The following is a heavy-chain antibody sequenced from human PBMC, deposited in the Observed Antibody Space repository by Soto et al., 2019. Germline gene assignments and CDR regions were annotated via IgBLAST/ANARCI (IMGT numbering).Heavy chain of an antibody. J-gene: IGHJ5*02. CDR2: IIPILGIA. CDR3: ARDRAMTTVVTPGKKWSDP. D-gene: IGHD4-17*01. Sequence: VASVKVSCKASGGTFSGDAIGWVRQAPGQGLEWMGRIIPILGIANYAQKFQGRVTITADKSTSTAYMELSSLRSEDTAVYYCARDRAMTTVVTPGKKWSDPWGQGTLVTVSS. CDR1: GGTFSGDA. V-gene: IGHV1-69*04.